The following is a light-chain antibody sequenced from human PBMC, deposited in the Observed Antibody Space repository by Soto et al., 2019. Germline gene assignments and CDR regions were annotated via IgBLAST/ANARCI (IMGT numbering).Light chain of an antibody. CDR3: QHYGSSPLT. V-gene: IGKV3-20*01. CDR2: GAS. Sequence: AQSPSSVSASVGDTFTITCRASQGLKFLAWYQQKPGQAPRLLIYGASSRATGIPDRFSGSGSGTDFTLTISRLEPEDFAVYYCQHYGSSPLTFGGGTKVDIK. J-gene: IGKJ4*01. CDR1: QGLKF.